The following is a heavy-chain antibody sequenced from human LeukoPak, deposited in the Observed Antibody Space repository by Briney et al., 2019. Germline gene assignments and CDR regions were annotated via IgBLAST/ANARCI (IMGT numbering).Heavy chain of an antibody. Sequence: SETLSLTCTVSGGSISSYYWSWIRQPPGKGLEWIGYIYTSGSTNYNPSLKSRVTISVDTSKNQFSLKLSSVTAADTAVYYCARHITMISSNFDYWGQGTLVTVSS. V-gene: IGHV4-4*09. CDR1: GGSISSYY. J-gene: IGHJ4*02. CDR3: ARHITMISSNFDY. D-gene: IGHD3-22*01. CDR2: IYTSGST.